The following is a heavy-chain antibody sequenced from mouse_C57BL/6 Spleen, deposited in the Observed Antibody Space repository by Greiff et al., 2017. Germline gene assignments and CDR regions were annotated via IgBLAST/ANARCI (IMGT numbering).Heavy chain of an antibody. J-gene: IGHJ3*01. D-gene: IGHD1-1*01. CDR3: ARSGTTVVAPFAY. V-gene: IGHV1-80*01. CDR1: GYAFSSYW. CDR2: IYPGDGDA. Sequence: QVQLQQSGAELVKPGASVKISCKASGYAFSSYWMNWVKQRPGKGLEWIGQIYPGDGDANYNGKFKGKATLTADKSSSTAYMQLSSLTSEDSAVYFGARSGTTVVAPFAYWGQGTLVTVSA.